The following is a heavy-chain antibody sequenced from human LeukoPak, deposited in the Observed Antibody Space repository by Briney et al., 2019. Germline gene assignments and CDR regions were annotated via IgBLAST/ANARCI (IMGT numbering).Heavy chain of an antibody. CDR3: ANTYDSPISGAFDI. CDR1: GFTFSSYG. Sequence: GGSLRLSCVASGFTFSSYGISWVRQAPGEGLEWVSAISSTGGTTYYAESVKGHFTISRDNSKNTLYLQMNSLRAEDTAVYYCANTYDSPISGAFDIWGQGTMVTVSS. CDR2: ISSTGGTT. J-gene: IGHJ3*02. D-gene: IGHD3-22*01. V-gene: IGHV3-23*01.